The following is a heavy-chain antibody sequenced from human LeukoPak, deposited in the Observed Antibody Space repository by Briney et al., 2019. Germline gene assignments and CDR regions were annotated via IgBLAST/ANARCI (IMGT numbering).Heavy chain of an antibody. D-gene: IGHD5-12*01. V-gene: IGHV3-23*01. CDR3: AKEGRGYSGYVEN. CDR1: GFTFSSYA. Sequence: PGGSLRLSCAASGFTFSSYAMSWVRQAPGKGLEWVSVVSGSGAYTDYADSVKGRFTISRDNSKNTLSLQMNSLRGEDTALYYCAKEGRGYSGYVENWGQGTLVTVSS. CDR2: VSGSGAYT. J-gene: IGHJ4*02.